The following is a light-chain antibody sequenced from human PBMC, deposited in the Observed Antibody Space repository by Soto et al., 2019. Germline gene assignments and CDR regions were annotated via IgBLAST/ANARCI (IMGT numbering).Light chain of an antibody. V-gene: IGKV3-11*01. J-gene: IGKJ4*01. CDR1: QRVSGNY. CDR3: QERSKWPSLS. Sequence: EIVLTQSPGTLSLSPGETATLSCRASQRVSGNYLAWYQHKAGQAPRLLIYDASNRASGVPARFSGSGSETDFTLTIDSLEPEDSAIYFCQERSKWPSLSFGGGTKVDIK. CDR2: DAS.